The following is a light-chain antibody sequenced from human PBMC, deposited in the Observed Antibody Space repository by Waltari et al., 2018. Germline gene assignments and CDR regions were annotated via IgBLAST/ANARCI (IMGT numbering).Light chain of an antibody. CDR1: QTILYTSNNKSY. CDR2: CAS. Sequence: DVVMTQSTDSLAVSLGERASIHCKSRQTILYTSNNKSYLAWYQQKPGQPPKLLIYCASTRESGVPDRFSGSGSGTDFTLTISSLQAEDVAVYYCQQYYSTPQTFGQGTKVEIK. CDR3: QQYYSTPQT. J-gene: IGKJ1*01. V-gene: IGKV4-1*01.